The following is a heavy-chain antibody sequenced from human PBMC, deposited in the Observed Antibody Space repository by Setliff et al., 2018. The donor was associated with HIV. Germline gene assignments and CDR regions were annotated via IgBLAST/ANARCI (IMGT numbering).Heavy chain of an antibody. CDR1: GYTFSRYG. V-gene: IGHV1-18*01. J-gene: IGHJ4*02. D-gene: IGHD2-8*02. Sequence: ASVKVSCKTSGYTFSRYGFSWVRQAPGQGLEWMGWISAYNGNTNYAQKLQGRVTMTTDTSTSTAYMELRSLRSDDTAVYYCARDWSYAPDYWGQGTLVAVSS. CDR2: ISAYNGNT. CDR3: ARDWSYAPDY.